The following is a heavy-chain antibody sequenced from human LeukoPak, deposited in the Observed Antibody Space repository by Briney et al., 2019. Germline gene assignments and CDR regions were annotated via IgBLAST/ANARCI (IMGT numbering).Heavy chain of an antibody. CDR3: ATRPLMPPRFDY. Sequence: PGGSLRLSCAASGFTFSSYPMSWVRQSPTKGLQWDSAISGGGGSAYYADSVKGRFTISRDNPKSTLFLQMNSLRAEDTAIYYCATRPLMPPRFDYWGQGTLVTVSS. CDR2: ISGGGGSA. D-gene: IGHD2-2*01. CDR1: GFTFSSYP. J-gene: IGHJ4*02. V-gene: IGHV3-23*01.